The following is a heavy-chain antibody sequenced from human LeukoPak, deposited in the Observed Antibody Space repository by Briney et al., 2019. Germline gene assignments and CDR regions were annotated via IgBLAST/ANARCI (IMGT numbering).Heavy chain of an antibody. CDR3: ARRGYYYDSSHYYYFDY. CDR1: GGSISKYY. CDR2: IYHSGST. V-gene: IGHV4-59*08. Sequence: PSETLSLTCTVSGGSISKYYWSWIRQPAGKGLEWIGSIYHSGSTNDNPSLKSRVTTSVDTSKNQFSLKLSSVTAADTAVYYCARRGYYYDSSHYYYFDYWGQGTLVTVSS. D-gene: IGHD3-22*01. J-gene: IGHJ4*02.